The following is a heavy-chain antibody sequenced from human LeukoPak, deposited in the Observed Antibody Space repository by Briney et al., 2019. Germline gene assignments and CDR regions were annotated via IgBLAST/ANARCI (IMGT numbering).Heavy chain of an antibody. CDR3: ARGYCSSTSCFGFFWY. J-gene: IGHJ4*02. V-gene: IGHV3-48*03. CDR1: GFTFSSYE. Sequence: GGSLRLSCAASGFTFSSYEMNWVRQAPGKGLEWVSYISSSGITIYYADSVKGRFTISRDNAKNSLYLQMNSLRAEDTAVYYCARGYCSSTSCFGFFWYWGQGTLVAVSS. D-gene: IGHD2-2*01. CDR2: ISSSGITI.